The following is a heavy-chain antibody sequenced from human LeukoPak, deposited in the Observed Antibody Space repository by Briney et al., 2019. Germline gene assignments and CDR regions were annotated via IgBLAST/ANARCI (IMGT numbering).Heavy chain of an antibody. CDR2: ISGSGGST. CDR1: GLTFSSYV. V-gene: IGHV3-23*01. CDR3: AKDLFGSGRGVSNHYYYYYGMDV. Sequence: PGGSLRLSCAASGLTFSSYVMSWVRQAPGKGLEWVSTISGSGGSTYYADSVKGRFTISRDNSKNTLYLQMNSLRAEDTAVYYCAKDLFGSGRGVSNHYYYYYGMDVWGQGTTVTVSS. D-gene: IGHD1-14*01. J-gene: IGHJ6*02.